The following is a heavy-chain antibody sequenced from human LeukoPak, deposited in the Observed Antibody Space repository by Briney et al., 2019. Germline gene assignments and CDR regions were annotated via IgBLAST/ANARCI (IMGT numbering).Heavy chain of an antibody. D-gene: IGHD1-26*01. J-gene: IGHJ4*02. Sequence: SETLSLTCTVSGGSISSSSYYWGWIRQPPGKGLEWIGSIYYSGSTYYNPSLKSRVTISVDTSKNQFSLKLSSVTAADTAVYYCARHLVGAIYTFDYWGQGTLVTVSS. CDR3: ARHLVGAIYTFDY. V-gene: IGHV4-39*01. CDR2: IYYSGST. CDR1: GGSISSSSYY.